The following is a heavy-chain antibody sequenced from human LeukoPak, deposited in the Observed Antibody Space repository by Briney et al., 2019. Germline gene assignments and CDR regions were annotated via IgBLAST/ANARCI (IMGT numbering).Heavy chain of an antibody. CDR2: IYYSGST. D-gene: IGHD1-26*01. CDR1: GGSISSYY. CDR3: ARIPTDGYDGNYFYYYYGMDV. Sequence: PSETLSLTCTVSGGSISSYYWSWIRQPPGKGLEWIAYIYYSGSTNYNPSLKSRVTISVDTSKNQFSLKLSSVTAADTAVYYCARIPTDGYDGNYFYYYYGMDVWGQGTTVTVSS. J-gene: IGHJ6*02. V-gene: IGHV4-59*01.